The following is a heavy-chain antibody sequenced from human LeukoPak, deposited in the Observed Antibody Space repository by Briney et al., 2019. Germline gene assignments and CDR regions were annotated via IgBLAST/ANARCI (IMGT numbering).Heavy chain of an antibody. CDR3: ARVPISTTARGYFDY. J-gene: IGHJ4*02. CDR1: GGSIRSYY. D-gene: IGHD4-17*01. Sequence: SETLSLTCTVSGGSIRSYYWNWIRQPPGKGLEWIGYIYYSGSTTYNPSLKSRVTISVDTSKNKFSLKLSSVTAADTAVYYCARVPISTTARGYFDYWGQGTLVTVSS. CDR2: IYYSGST. V-gene: IGHV4-59*01.